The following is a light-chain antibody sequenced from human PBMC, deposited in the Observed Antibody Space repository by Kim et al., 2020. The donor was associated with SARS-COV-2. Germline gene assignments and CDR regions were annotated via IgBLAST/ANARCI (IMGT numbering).Light chain of an antibody. V-gene: IGKV3-15*01. CDR3: QQYSQWPPIT. Sequence: SPGERATPSCRASQSIGNNLAWYQQKAGQTPRLLISGASTRATDIPARFSGSGSGTDFTLSISSVQSEDFAVYYCQQYSQWPPITFGQGTRLEIK. CDR2: GAS. CDR1: QSIGNN. J-gene: IGKJ5*01.